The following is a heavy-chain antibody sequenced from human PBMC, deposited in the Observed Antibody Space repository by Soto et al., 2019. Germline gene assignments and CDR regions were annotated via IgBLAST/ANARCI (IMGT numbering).Heavy chain of an antibody. CDR2: ISAYNGNT. CDR1: GYTFTSYG. V-gene: IGHV1-18*01. CDR3: ARAPVPRGDYGDQLGH. J-gene: IGHJ4*02. Sequence: WASVKVSCKASGYTFTSYGISWVRQAPGQGLEWMGWISAYNGNTNYAQKLQGRVTMTTDTSTSTAYMELRSLRSDDTAVYYCARAPVPRGDYGDQLGHWGQGTLVTVSS. D-gene: IGHD4-17*01.